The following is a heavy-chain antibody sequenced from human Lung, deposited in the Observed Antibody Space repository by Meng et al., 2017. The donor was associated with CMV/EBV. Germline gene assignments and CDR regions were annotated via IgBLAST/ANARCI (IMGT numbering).Heavy chain of an antibody. CDR3: ARDMYYDFWSGYYSRGGDYYYDMDV. CDR1: GFTFSSYA. Sequence: GESLKISCAASGFTFSSYAMHWVRQAPGKGLEWVAVISYDGSNKYYADSVKGRFTISRDNSKNTLYLQMNSLRAEDTAVYYCARDMYYDFWSGYYSRGGDYYYDMDVWGQGXTVTVTS. V-gene: IGHV3-30*04. D-gene: IGHD3-3*01. J-gene: IGHJ6*02. CDR2: ISYDGSNK.